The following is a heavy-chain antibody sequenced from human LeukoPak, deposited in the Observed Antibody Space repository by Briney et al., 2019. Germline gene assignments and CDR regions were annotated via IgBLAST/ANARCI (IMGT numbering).Heavy chain of an antibody. CDR3: TSGSYYR. Sequence: GGSLRLSCAAYGFTFSKTFMSWVRQAPGKGLEWVARIRSATAGGTAEYAEPVEGRFVVSRDDSKSKLYLQLNSLKIEDTAIYYCTSGSYYR. D-gene: IGHD1-26*01. CDR2: IRSATAGGTA. CDR1: GFTFSKTF. J-gene: IGHJ6*03. V-gene: IGHV3-15*01.